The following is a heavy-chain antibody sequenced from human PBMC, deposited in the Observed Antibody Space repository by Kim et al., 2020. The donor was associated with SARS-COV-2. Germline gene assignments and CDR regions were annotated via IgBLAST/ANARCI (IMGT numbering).Heavy chain of an antibody. J-gene: IGHJ3*02. D-gene: IGHD2-15*01. V-gene: IGHV3-74*01. CDR3: ARGWAFDI. CDR2: GSST. Sequence: GSSTACAASGKGLFSISRDNAKNTLYLQMNSLRAEDTAVYYCARGWAFDIWGQGTMVTVSS.